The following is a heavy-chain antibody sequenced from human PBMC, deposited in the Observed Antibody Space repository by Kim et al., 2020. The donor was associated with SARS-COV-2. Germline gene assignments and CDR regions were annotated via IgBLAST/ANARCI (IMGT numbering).Heavy chain of an antibody. V-gene: IGHV5-51*01. J-gene: IGHJ4*02. Sequence: GESLKISCKGSGYSFTSYWIGWVRQMPGKGLEWMGIIYPGDSDTRYSPSFQGQVTISADKSISTAYLQWSSLKASDTPMYYCARRALVVGGNLDYWGQGTLVTVSS. CDR2: IYPGDSDT. CDR3: ARRALVVGGNLDY. CDR1: GYSFTSYW. D-gene: IGHD3-22*01.